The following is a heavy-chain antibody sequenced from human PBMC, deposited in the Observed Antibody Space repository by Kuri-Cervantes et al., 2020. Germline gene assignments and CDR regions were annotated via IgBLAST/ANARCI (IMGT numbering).Heavy chain of an antibody. V-gene: IGHV4-31*03. CDR2: IYYSGST. CDR1: GGSISSGGYY. D-gene: IGHD3-22*01. J-gene: IGHJ5*02. CDR3: AREGGYYYDSSGYYVTGWFDP. Sequence: SETLSLTCTASGGSISSGGYYWSWIRQHPGKGLEWIGYIYYSGSTYYNPSLKSRVTISVDTSKNQFSLKLSSVTAADTAVYYCAREGGYYYDSSGYYVTGWFDPWGQGTLVTVSS.